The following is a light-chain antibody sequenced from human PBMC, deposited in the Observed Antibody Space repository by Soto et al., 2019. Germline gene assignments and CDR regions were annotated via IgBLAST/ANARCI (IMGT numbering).Light chain of an antibody. V-gene: IGLV1-44*01. CDR1: SSNIGTNT. J-gene: IGLJ2*01. CDR3: AAWDVRLVV. Sequence: QSVLTQPPSASGTPGQRVTISCSGSSSNIGTNTVIWYQQPPGAAPKLLIYSDNQRPSGVPDRFSGNNSGTSASLAISGLQYEDEADYYCAAWDVRLVVFGGGTKVTVL. CDR2: SDN.